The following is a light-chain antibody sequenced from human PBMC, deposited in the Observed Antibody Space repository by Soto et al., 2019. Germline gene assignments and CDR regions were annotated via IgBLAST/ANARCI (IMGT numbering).Light chain of an antibody. CDR2: ENN. J-gene: IGLJ2*01. CDR1: SSNIGNNY. V-gene: IGLV1-51*02. CDR3: GTWDSSLRGV. Sequence: QSVLSQPHSVCAAPGQKGTISCSGSSSNIGNNYVSWYQQLPGTAPKLLIYENNKRPSGIPDRFSGSKSGTSATLGITGLQSGDEADYYCGTWDSSLRGVFGGGTKLTVL.